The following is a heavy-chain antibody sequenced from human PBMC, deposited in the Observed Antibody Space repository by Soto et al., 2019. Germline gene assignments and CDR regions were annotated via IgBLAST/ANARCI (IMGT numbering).Heavy chain of an antibody. CDR1: GYTFTGYY. CDR2: INPNSGGT. J-gene: IGHJ6*02. V-gene: IGHV1-2*04. CDR3: ARGEHQLVHFRYYYGMDV. Sequence: QVQLVQSGAEVKKPGASVKVSCKASGYTFTGYYMHWVRQAPGQGLEWMGWINPNSGGTNYAQKVQGWVTMTRDTSISTAYMELSRLRSDDTAVYYCARGEHQLVHFRYYYGMDVWGQGTTVTVSS. D-gene: IGHD6-13*01.